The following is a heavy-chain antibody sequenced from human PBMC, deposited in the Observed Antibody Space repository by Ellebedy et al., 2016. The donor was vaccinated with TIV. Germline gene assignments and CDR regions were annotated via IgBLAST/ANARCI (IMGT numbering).Heavy chain of an antibody. V-gene: IGHV3-7*03. CDR1: GFTFRNLW. CDR3: ARGGNHFFGH. CDR2: IKEDGSEK. J-gene: IGHJ4*01. Sequence: GESLKVSCAASGFTFRNLWMSWVRQAPGKGLEWVANIKEDGSEKHHVDSVEGRFTISRDNANNSLYLQMNSLRAEDTAVYYCARGGNHFFGHWGHGNLVTVSS. D-gene: IGHD4-23*01.